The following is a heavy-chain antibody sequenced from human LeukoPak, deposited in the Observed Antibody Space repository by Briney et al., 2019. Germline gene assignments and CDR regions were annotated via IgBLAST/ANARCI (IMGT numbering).Heavy chain of an antibody. Sequence: SETLSLTCTVSGGSISSSSYYWGWIRKPPGKGLEWIGSIYYSGSTYYNPSLKSRVTISVDTSKNQFSLKLSSVTAADTAVYYCARRGVVIRVILVGFHKEAYYFDSWGQGALVTVSS. CDR1: GGSISSSSYY. CDR2: IYYSGST. V-gene: IGHV4-39*01. J-gene: IGHJ4*02. D-gene: IGHD3-22*01. CDR3: ARRGVVIRVILVGFHKEAYYFDS.